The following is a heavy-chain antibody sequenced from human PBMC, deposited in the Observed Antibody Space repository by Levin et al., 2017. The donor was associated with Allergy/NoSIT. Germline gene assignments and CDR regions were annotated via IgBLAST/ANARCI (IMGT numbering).Heavy chain of an antibody. D-gene: IGHD3-10*02. V-gene: IGHV5-51*01. CDR2: IYPGDSEI. CDR1: GYSFTNYW. CDR3: ARWPVCAGSTREPACYFDY. J-gene: IGHJ4*02. Sequence: GESLKISCKGSGYSFTNYWIGWVRQMPGKGLEWMGIIYPGDSEIRYSPSFQGQVTLSADKSISTAYLQWSSLRASDTAMYYCARWPVCAGSTREPACYFDYWGQGTLVTVSS.